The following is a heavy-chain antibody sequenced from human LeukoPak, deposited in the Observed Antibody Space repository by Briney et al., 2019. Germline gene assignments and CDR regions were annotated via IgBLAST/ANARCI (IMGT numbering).Heavy chain of an antibody. D-gene: IGHD3-10*01. V-gene: IGHV4-30-2*01. Sequence: SETLSLTCTVSGGSISSGGYYWSCIRQPPGKGLEWIGYIYHSGSTYYNPSLKSRVTISVDRSKNQFSLKLSSVTAADTAVYYCASKGSGSGGNWFDPWGQGTLVTVSA. CDR2: IYHSGST. CDR3: ASKGSGSGGNWFDP. J-gene: IGHJ5*02. CDR1: GGSISSGGYY.